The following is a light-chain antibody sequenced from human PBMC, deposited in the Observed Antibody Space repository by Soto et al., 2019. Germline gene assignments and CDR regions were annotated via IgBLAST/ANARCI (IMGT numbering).Light chain of an antibody. Sequence: DIQMTQSPFTLSASVGNRVTITCRASQSISTWLAWYQQRPGKAPKLLIFDASSLESGVPSRFSGSGSGTEFTLTISSLQSDDFATYFCYQYDSSPWTFGQGTKVDIK. J-gene: IGKJ1*01. CDR3: YQYDSSPWT. CDR1: QSISTW. CDR2: DAS. V-gene: IGKV1-5*01.